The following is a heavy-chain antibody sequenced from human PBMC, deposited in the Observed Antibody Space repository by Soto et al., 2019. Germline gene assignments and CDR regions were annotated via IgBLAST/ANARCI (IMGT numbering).Heavy chain of an antibody. D-gene: IGHD6-19*01. CDR3: ARGPGFGYSSG. V-gene: IGHV4-34*01. J-gene: IGHJ4*02. CDR2: INHSGST. Sequence: SETLSLTCAVYGGSFSGYYWSWIRQPPGKGLEWIGEINHSGSTNYNPSLKSRVTISVDTSKNQFSLKLSSVTAADTAVYYCARGPGFGYSSGWGQGTLVTVSS. CDR1: GGSFSGYY.